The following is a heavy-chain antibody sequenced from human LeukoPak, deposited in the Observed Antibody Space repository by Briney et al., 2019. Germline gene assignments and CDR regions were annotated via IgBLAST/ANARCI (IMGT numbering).Heavy chain of an antibody. Sequence: GGSLRLSCAASGFTFSSYWMSWVRQAPGKGLEWVANIKEDGSEKYYVDSVKGRFTISRDNAKNSVYLQMNSLRAEDTAVFYCARGHYGMDVWGQGTTVTVSS. CDR3: ARGHYGMDV. J-gene: IGHJ6*02. CDR1: GFTFSSYW. V-gene: IGHV3-7*01. CDR2: IKEDGSEK.